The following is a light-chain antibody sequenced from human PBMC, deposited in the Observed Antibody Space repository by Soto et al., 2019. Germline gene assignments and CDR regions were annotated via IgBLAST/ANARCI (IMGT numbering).Light chain of an antibody. CDR3: NSYTSASFYV. Sequence: SSYNLGGKSVSWSQQFPGTAPKRLIYAANKAPSGIPNRVPGSKSGTSASLTISGLQAEDEAEYYCNSYTSASFYVFGTG. J-gene: IGLJ1*01. CDR1: SYNLGGKS. CDR2: AAN. V-gene: IGLV1-51*01.